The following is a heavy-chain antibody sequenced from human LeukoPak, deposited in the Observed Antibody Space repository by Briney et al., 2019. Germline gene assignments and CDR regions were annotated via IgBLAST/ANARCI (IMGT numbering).Heavy chain of an antibody. J-gene: IGHJ4*02. V-gene: IGHV3-9*01. CDR1: GFTFDDYA. CDR2: ISWNSGSM. CDR3: ARDLPSSRNFDY. Sequence: GGSLRLSCVASGFTFDDYAIHWVRQTPGKGLEWVPGISWNSGSMGYADSVKGRFTISRDNAKNSLYLQMNSLRPEDAALYYCARDLPSSRNFDYWGQGTLVTVSS.